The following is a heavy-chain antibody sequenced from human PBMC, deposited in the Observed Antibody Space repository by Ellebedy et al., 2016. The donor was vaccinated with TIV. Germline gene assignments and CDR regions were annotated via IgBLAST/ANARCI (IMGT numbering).Heavy chain of an antibody. J-gene: IGHJ4*02. CDR2: IYYSGST. CDR3: AKVGRIAVAGQPN. D-gene: IGHD6-19*01. CDR1: GGSISSSSYY. Sequence: SETLSLXXTVSGGSISSSSYYWGWIRQPPGKGLEWIGSIYYSGSTYYNPSLKSRVTISVDTSKNQFSLKLSSVTAADTAVYYCAKVGRIAVAGQPNWGQGTLVTVSS. V-gene: IGHV4-39*07.